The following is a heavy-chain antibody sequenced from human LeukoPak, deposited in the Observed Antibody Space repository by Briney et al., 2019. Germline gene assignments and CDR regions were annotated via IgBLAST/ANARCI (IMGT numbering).Heavy chain of an antibody. V-gene: IGHV3-7*03. Sequence: GGSLRLSCVASGFTFSSYWMTWVRQAPGKGLEWVANIKTDGSQIYYVDSVKGRFTISRDNAKNSLYLQMNSLRAEDTAVYYCAKRGSGWYEDYYYYMDVWGKGTTVTISS. J-gene: IGHJ6*03. CDR1: GFTFSSYW. D-gene: IGHD6-19*01. CDR3: AKRGSGWYEDYYYYMDV. CDR2: IKTDGSQI.